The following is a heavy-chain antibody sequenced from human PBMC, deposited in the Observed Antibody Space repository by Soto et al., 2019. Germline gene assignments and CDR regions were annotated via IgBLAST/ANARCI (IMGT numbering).Heavy chain of an antibody. D-gene: IGHD1-7*01. Sequence: ASVKVSCKASGYTFTNYYMHWVRQAPGQGLEWMAIIDPSGGSTTYAQKFQGRVTITRDTSATTVYMELSSLRSEDTAVYYCARPEGTTCTYYQYGMDVWGQGTTVTVSS. J-gene: IGHJ6*02. CDR3: ARPEGTTCTYYQYGMDV. V-gene: IGHV1-46*01. CDR2: IDPSGGST. CDR1: GYTFTNYY.